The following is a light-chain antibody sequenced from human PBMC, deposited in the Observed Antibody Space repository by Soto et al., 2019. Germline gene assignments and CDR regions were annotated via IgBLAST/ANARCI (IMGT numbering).Light chain of an antibody. J-gene: IGLJ2*01. Sequence: QSALTQPASVSGSPGQSITISCTGSGTDVGTYNFVSWFQRHPGKAPQLIIYEVTERPSGVSPRFSGSKSVNTASLTIAGLRAEDEADYCCCSFAGRKTLVFGGGTKLTVL. CDR3: CSFAGRKTLV. V-gene: IGLV2-23*02. CDR2: EVT. CDR1: GTDVGTYNF.